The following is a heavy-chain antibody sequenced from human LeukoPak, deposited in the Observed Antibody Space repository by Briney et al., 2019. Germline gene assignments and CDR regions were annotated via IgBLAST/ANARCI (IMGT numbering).Heavy chain of an antibody. J-gene: IGHJ4*02. CDR1: GYTFNNYD. Sequence: ASVKVSCKASGYTFNNYDINWLRQAPGQGLEGMGWMNPNSGNTDFAQKFQDRVSMTKDTSMYTAYMELTSLRSGDTAVYYCARATPGGLHGYSFDYWGQGTVVTVYS. CDR3: ARATPGGLHGYSFDY. CDR2: MNPNSGNT. D-gene: IGHD5-24*01. V-gene: IGHV1-8*02.